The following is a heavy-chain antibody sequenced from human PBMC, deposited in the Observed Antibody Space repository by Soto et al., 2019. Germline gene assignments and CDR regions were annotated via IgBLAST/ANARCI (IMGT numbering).Heavy chain of an antibody. Sequence: ASVKTSCKDSGYSLSRSCISWVRQAPGQGLEWVGWVSVPSGDTGSAQNFQGRVTGTTDTSTSTAYLEVGSLRSDATAVYCGAGTCCSGGSCYLECWGEGTLVTVSS. D-gene: IGHD2-15*01. V-gene: IGHV1-18*01. CDR2: VSVPSGDT. CDR1: GYSLSRSC. CDR3: AGTCCSGGSCYLEC. J-gene: IGHJ4*03.